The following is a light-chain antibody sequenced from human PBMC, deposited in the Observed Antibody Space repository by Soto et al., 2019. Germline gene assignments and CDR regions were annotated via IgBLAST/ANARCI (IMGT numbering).Light chain of an antibody. CDR2: GAS. J-gene: IGKJ3*01. V-gene: IGKV3-20*01. CDR3: HQYGSTPFT. Sequence: ENVLTQSPGTLSLSPGDRATLSCRASQSVSTNYLAWYQQKLGQAPRLLIYGASSRATGIPDRFSGSGSGTDFTLTISRLEPEDFAVYYCHQYGSTPFTFGPGTKVDIK. CDR1: QSVSTNY.